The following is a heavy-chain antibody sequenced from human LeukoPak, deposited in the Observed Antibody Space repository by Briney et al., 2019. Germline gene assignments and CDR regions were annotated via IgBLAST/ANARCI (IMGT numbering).Heavy chain of an antibody. CDR3: ARDRLGGSGSYYDNWFDP. V-gene: IGHV1-2*02. J-gene: IGHJ5*02. CDR2: INPNSGGT. CDR1: GYTFTGYY. Sequence: ASVKVSCKASGYTFTGYYMHWVRQAPGQGLEWMGWINPNSGGTNYAQKFQGRVTMTRDTSISTAYMELSRLRSDDTAVYYCARDRLGGSGSYYDNWFDPWGQGTLATVSS. D-gene: IGHD3-10*01.